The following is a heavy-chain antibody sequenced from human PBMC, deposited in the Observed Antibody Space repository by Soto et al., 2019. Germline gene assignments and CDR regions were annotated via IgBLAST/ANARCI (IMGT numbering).Heavy chain of an antibody. J-gene: IGHJ5*02. V-gene: IGHV4-30-4*01. CDR3: ARLVQLLQRRWFDP. CDR1: GGSISSGDYY. D-gene: IGHD2-15*01. CDR2: IYYSGST. Sequence: SETLSLTCTVSGGSISSGDYYWSWIRQPPGKGLEWIGYIYYSGSTYYNPSLKSRVTISVDTSKNQFSLKLSSVTAADTAVYYCARLVQLLQRRWFDPWGQGTLVTVSS.